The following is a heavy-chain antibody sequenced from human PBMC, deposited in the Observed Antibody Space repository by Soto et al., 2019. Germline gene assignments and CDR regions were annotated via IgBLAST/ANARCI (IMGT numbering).Heavy chain of an antibody. V-gene: IGHV2-70*11. Sequence: SGPTLVNPTQTLTLTCTFSGFSLSTSGMCVSWIRQPPGKALEWLARIDWDDDKYYSTSLKTRLTISKDTSKNQVVLTMTNMDPVDTATYYCARILNYYDSGGWLDPWGQGNLVTLSS. J-gene: IGHJ5*02. D-gene: IGHD3-22*01. CDR2: IDWDDDK. CDR1: GFSLSTSGMC. CDR3: ARILNYYDSGGWLDP.